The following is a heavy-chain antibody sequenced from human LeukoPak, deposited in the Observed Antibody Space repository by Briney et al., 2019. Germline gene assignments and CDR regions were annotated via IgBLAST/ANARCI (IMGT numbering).Heavy chain of an antibody. CDR2: MSRSGDII. D-gene: IGHD3-10*01. V-gene: IGHV3-48*01. CDR1: GFTFSDYN. J-gene: IGHJ6*03. Sequence: GGSLRLSCAASGFTFSDYNMNWVRQVPGKGLESVSYMSRSGDIIYYADSVKGRFTISRDNSKNTLYLQMNSLRAEDTAVYYCAKSDYSGSYYNNRYYYYMDVWGKGTTVTISS. CDR3: AKSDYSGSYYNNRYYYYMDV.